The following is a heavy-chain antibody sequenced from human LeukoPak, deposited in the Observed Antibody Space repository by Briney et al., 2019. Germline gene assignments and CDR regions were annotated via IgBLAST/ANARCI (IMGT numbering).Heavy chain of an antibody. CDR3: ARVGGYGDSYSWFDP. J-gene: IGHJ5*02. V-gene: IGHV3-43*01. Sequence: PGGSLRLSCAASGFTFDDYTMHWVRQAPGKGLEWVSLISWDGGSTYYADSVKGRFTISRDNSKNTLYLQMNSLRAEDTAVYYCARVGGYGDSYSWFDPWGQGTLVTVSS. D-gene: IGHD4-17*01. CDR2: ISWDGGST. CDR1: GFTFDDYT.